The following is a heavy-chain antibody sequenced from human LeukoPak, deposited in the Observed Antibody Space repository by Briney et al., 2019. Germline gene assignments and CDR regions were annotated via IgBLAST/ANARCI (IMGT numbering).Heavy chain of an antibody. D-gene: IGHD1-20*01. CDR1: GGTFSSYA. Sequence: SVKVSCKASGGTFSSYAISWVRQAPGQGLEWMGGIIPIFGTANYAQKFQGRVTITADESTSTAYMELSSLRSDDTAVYYCARVPFNWNDVFYWGQGTLVTVSS. CDR2: IIPIFGTA. J-gene: IGHJ4*02. CDR3: ARVPFNWNDVFY. V-gene: IGHV1-69*13.